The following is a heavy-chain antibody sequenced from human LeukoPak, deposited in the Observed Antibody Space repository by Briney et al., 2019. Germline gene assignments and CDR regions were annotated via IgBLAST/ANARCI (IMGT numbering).Heavy chain of an antibody. V-gene: IGHV1-2*02. CDR3: ARVRGSRVVRGVMGAFDI. D-gene: IGHD3-10*01. J-gene: IGHJ3*02. CDR2: INPNSGGT. Sequence: ASVKVSCKASGYTFTSYYMHWVRQAPGQGLEWMGWINPNSGGTNYAQKFQGRVTMTRDTSISTAYMELSRLRSDDTAVYYCARVRGSRVVRGVMGAFDIWGQGTMVTVSS. CDR1: GYTFTSYY.